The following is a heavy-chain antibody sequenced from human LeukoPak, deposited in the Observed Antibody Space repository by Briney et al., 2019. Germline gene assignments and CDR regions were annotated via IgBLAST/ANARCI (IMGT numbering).Heavy chain of an antibody. J-gene: IGHJ4*02. V-gene: IGHV3-30*18. CDR3: AKSGYHQSYFDY. Sequence: GGSLRLSCAASGFTFSSYGMHWVRQAPGKGLEWEAVISYDGSNKYYADSVKGRFTISRDNSKNTLYLQMNSLRAEDTAVYYCAKSGYHQSYFDYWGQGTLVTVSS. CDR2: ISYDGSNK. D-gene: IGHD3-22*01. CDR1: GFTFSSYG.